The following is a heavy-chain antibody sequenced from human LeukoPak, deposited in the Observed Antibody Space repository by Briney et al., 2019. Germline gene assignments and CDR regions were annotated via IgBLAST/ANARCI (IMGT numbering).Heavy chain of an antibody. J-gene: IGHJ6*02. Sequence: GGSLRLSCAASGFTFSSYWMSWVRQTPGKGLEWVANIKQDGSEKYYVDSVKGRFTISRDNAKNSLYLQMNSLRAEDTAVYYCARARSSGWNYYYYYGMDVWGQGTTVTVSS. CDR1: GFTFSSYW. D-gene: IGHD6-19*01. V-gene: IGHV3-7*01. CDR3: ARARSSGWNYYYYYGMDV. CDR2: IKQDGSEK.